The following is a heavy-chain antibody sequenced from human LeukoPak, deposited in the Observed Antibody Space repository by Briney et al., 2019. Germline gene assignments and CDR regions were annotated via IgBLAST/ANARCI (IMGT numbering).Heavy chain of an antibody. J-gene: IGHJ4*01. CDR3: ARKRGVKYYFDY. Sequence: SETLSLTCAVYGGSFSGYYCSWIRQPPGKGLEWIGEINHRGSTNYNPSLKSRVTISVDTSKNQVSLKLSSVTAADTAVYYCARKRGVKYYFDYWGHGTLVTVSS. CDR2: INHRGST. V-gene: IGHV4-34*01. CDR1: GGSFSGYY.